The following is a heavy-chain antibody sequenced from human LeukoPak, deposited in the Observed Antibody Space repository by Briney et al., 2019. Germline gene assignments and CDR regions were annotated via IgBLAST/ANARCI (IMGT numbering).Heavy chain of an antibody. D-gene: IGHD1-1*01. V-gene: IGHV3-74*01. J-gene: IGHJ6*02. CDR2: INNDGSSA. CDR1: GFTFNNYW. Sequence: GGSLRLSCAASGFTFNNYWIHWVRHVPGKGLVWVSRINNDGSSASYVDSVKGRFTISRDNAKNTLFLQMNSLRAEDTAVYYCARRGTGHGMDVWGQGTTVIVSS. CDR3: ARRGTGHGMDV.